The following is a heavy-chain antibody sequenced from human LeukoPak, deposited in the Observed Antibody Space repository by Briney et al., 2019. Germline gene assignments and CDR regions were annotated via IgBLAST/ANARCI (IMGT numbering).Heavy chain of an antibody. V-gene: IGHV1-2*02. J-gene: IGHJ3*02. D-gene: IGHD3-10*01. CDR1: GYTFTAYY. Sequence: AASVKVSCKASGYTFTAYYIHWVRQAPGQGLEWMGWINPNSGGTNYAQKFQGRVTLTRDTSLSTAYMELSSLKSDDTAVYYCAKSNGYGLVDIWGQGTMVTVSS. CDR2: INPNSGGT. CDR3: AKSNGYGLVDI.